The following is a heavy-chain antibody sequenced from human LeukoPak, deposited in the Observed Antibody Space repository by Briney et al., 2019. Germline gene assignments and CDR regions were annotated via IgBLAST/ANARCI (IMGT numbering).Heavy chain of an antibody. D-gene: IGHD4-17*01. CDR2: ISWNGAYT. CDR1: GFTFDDYG. V-gene: IGHV3-20*04. CDR3: AKEKLRTTVTSELDY. J-gene: IGHJ4*02. Sequence: GGSLRLSCAASGFTFDDYGMSWVRQAPGKGLEWVSGISWNGAYTGYADSVKGRFTISRDNSKNTLYLQMNSLRAEDTAVYYCAKEKLRTTVTSELDYWGQGTLVTVSS.